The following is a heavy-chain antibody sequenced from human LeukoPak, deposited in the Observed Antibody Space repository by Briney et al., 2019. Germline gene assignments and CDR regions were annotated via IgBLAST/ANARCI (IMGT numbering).Heavy chain of an antibody. D-gene: IGHD3-22*01. J-gene: IGHJ4*02. V-gene: IGHV1-18*01. CDR1: GYTFTSYG. CDR2: ISAYNGNT. CDR3: ASGTYYYDSSGYYLFDY. Sequence: ASVKVSCKASGYTFTSYGISWVRQAPGQWLEWMGWISAYNGNTNYAQKLQGRVTMTTDTSTSTAYMELRSLRSDDTAVYYCASGTYYYDSSGYYLFDYWGQGTLVTVSS.